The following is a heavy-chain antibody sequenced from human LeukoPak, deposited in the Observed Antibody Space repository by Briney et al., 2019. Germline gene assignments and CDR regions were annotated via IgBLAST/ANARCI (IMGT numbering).Heavy chain of an antibody. D-gene: IGHD6-6*01. Sequence: SETLSLTCAVYGGSFSGYYWSWIRQPPGKGLEWIGEINHSGSTNYNPSLKSRVTISVDTSKNQFSLKLSSVTAADTAVYYCARSHPQLAARRWFDAFDIWGQGTMVTVSS. CDR1: GGSFSGYY. V-gene: IGHV4-34*01. CDR3: ARSHPQLAARRWFDAFDI. J-gene: IGHJ3*02. CDR2: INHSGST.